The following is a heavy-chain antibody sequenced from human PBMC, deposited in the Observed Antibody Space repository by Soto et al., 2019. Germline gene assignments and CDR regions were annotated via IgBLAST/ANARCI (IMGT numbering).Heavy chain of an antibody. CDR1: GFTFRDHG. V-gene: IGHV3-23*01. D-gene: IGHD1-26*01. J-gene: IGHJ3*02. CDR3: AKCRSGTRSVFDI. CDR2: ISSSGGNT. Sequence: GGFLRLSCAASGFTFRDHGMDWVRQAPGKGLEWVSPISSSGGNTNYADSVKGRFTISRDNSKNTLYLQMDSLRAEDTAVYYCAKCRSGTRSVFDIWGQGTTGTVSS.